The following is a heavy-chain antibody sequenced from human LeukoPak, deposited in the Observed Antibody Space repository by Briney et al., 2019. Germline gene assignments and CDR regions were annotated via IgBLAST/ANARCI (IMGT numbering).Heavy chain of an antibody. D-gene: IGHD4-17*01. V-gene: IGHV4-4*07. Sequence: SETLSLTCAVYGGSFSGYYWSWIRQPAGKGLEWIGRIYTSGSTNYNPSLKSRVTMSVDTSKNQFSLKLSSVTAADTAVYYCARDSNDYGDYVRVWFDPWGQGTLVTVSS. CDR3: ARDSNDYGDYVRVWFDP. J-gene: IGHJ5*02. CDR2: IYTSGST. CDR1: GGSFSGYY.